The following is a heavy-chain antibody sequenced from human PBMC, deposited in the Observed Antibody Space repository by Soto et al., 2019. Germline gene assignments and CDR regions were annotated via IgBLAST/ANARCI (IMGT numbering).Heavy chain of an antibody. D-gene: IGHD3-10*01. CDR2: IHRTGST. CDR3: ARESAGSGKNNWFDP. J-gene: IGHJ5*02. Sequence: SETLSLTCSVSRGSISSYYWSWVRQPPGKGLEWIGFIHRTGSTKYNPSLESRVTISVDTSQNQLSLRLSSVAAADTAVYYCARESAGSGKNNWFDPWGQGILVTVSS. CDR1: RGSISSYY. V-gene: IGHV4-59*01.